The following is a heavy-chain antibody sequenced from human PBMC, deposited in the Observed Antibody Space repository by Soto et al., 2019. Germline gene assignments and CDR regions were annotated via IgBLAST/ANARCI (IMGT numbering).Heavy chain of an antibody. CDR2: ISAAGGST. CDR1: GFSFSSYA. D-gene: IGHD3-10*02. J-gene: IGHJ4*02. Sequence: EVQLLESGGGLVQPGGSLRLSCAASGFSFSSYAMSWVRQAPGKGLEWVSVISAAGGSTYYAESVKGRFTISRDNSKNTLYLQMNSLRAEDTAVYYCAKQTSNSCSWSRCYFDYWGQGALVTVSS. CDR3: AKQTSNSCSWSRCYFDY. V-gene: IGHV3-23*01.